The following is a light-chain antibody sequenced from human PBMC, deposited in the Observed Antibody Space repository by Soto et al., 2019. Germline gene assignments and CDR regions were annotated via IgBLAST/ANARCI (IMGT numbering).Light chain of an antibody. J-gene: IGKJ5*01. V-gene: IGKV3-15*01. CDR3: QQSYSTPPIT. CDR2: GAS. Sequence: EVVMTQSPATLSVSPGERATLSCRASQRISSNLAWYQQRPGQAPRLLIYGASTRAPGIPARFSGSGSETEFTLTISSLQPEDFATYYCQQSYSTPPITFGQGTRLEIK. CDR1: QRISSN.